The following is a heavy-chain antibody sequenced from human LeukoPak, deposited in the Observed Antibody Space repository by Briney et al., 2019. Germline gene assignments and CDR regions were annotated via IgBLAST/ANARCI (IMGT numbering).Heavy chain of an antibody. Sequence: SETLSLTCTVSGGSISGYYWSWIRQPPGKGLEWIGYIYYSGSTNYNPSLKSRVTISVDTSKNQFSLKLSSVTAADTAVYYCAISNGPNWFDPWGQGTLVTVSS. CDR1: GGSISGYY. CDR3: AISNGPNWFDP. CDR2: IYYSGST. J-gene: IGHJ5*02. V-gene: IGHV4-59*01.